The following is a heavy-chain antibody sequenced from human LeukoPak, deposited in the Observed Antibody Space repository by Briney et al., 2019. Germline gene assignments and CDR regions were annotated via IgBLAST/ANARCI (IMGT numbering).Heavy chain of an antibody. CDR3: ARETTGSGLYFFDH. V-gene: IGHV3-7*01. CDR1: GFTFSSYW. CDR2: IRHVGTEK. J-gene: IGHJ4*02. Sequence: GGSLRLSCAASGFTFSSYWMSWVRQAPGKGREWVANIRHVGTEKYYVDSVKGRFTISRDNAKNSLFLQMNNLRAEDTAVYYCARETTGSGLYFFDHWGQGTLVTVSS. D-gene: IGHD6-19*01.